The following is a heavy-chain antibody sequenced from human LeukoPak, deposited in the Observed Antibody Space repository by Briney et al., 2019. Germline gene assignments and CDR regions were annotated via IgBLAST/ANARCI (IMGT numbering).Heavy chain of an antibody. CDR2: IYYSGST. J-gene: IGHJ3*02. CDR3: AREKDYGDAFDI. V-gene: IGHV4-39*02. CDR1: GGSISSSSYY. Sequence: SETLSLTCTVSGGSISSSSYYWGWIRQPPGKGLEWIGSIYYSGSTYYNPSLKSRVTISVDTSKNQFSLKLSSVTAADTAVYYCAREKDYGDAFDIWGQGTMVTVSS. D-gene: IGHD3-16*01.